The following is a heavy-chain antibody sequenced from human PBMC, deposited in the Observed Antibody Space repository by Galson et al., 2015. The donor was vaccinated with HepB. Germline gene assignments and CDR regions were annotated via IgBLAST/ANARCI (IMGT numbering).Heavy chain of an antibody. CDR3: ARSYYYGSGKAWDY. Sequence: SLRLSCAASGFTFSSYEMNWVRQAPGKGLERVSYISSSGSTIYYADSVKGRFTISRDNAKNSLYLQMNSLRAEDTAVYYCARSYYYGSGKAWDYWGQGTLVTVSS. CDR2: ISSSGSTI. V-gene: IGHV3-48*03. CDR1: GFTFSSYE. J-gene: IGHJ4*02. D-gene: IGHD3-10*01.